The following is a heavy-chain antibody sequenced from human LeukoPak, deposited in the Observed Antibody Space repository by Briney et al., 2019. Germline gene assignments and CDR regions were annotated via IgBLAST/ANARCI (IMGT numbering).Heavy chain of an antibody. CDR1: GFAFSSYA. CDR2: ISGSGGVT. D-gene: IGHD3-22*01. J-gene: IGHJ4*02. Sequence: GGSLRLSCAASGFAFSSYAMSWVRQAPGKGLEWVSAISGSGGVTYYADSVKGRFTISRDNSKNTLYLQLNSLRAEDTAVYYCARGTMDGGQYYYDSSGGQGTLVTVSS. CDR3: ARGTMDGGQYYYDSS. V-gene: IGHV3-23*01.